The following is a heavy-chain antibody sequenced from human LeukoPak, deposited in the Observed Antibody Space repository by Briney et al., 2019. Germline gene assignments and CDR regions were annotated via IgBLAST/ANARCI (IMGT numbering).Heavy chain of an antibody. V-gene: IGHV4-38-2*01. CDR1: GFTFSDYY. CDR3: ARGYDSSGYYSKLNDAFDI. Sequence: GSLRLSCAASGFTFSDYYMSWIRQPPGKGLEWIGSIYYSGSTYYNPSLKSRVTISVETSKNQFSLKLSSVTAADTAVYYCARGYDSSGYYSKLNDAFDIWGQGTMVTVSS. D-gene: IGHD3-22*01. J-gene: IGHJ3*02. CDR2: IYYSGST.